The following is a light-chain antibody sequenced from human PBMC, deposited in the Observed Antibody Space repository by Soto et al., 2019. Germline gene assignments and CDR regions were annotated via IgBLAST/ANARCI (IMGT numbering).Light chain of an antibody. V-gene: IGLV2-14*01. CDR2: DVS. Sequence: ALTQPTSVSGSPGQSITISCTGTSSDVGGYNYVSWYQQHPGKAPKLMIYDVSNRPSGVSNRFSGSKSGNTASLTISGLQAEDEADYYCSSYTSSSTVVFGGGTKVTVL. CDR1: SSDVGGYNY. J-gene: IGLJ2*01. CDR3: SSYTSSSTVV.